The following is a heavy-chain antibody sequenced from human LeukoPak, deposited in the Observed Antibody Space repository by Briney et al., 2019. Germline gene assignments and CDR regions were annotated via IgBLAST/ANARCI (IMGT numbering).Heavy chain of an antibody. J-gene: IGHJ6*02. CDR2: IKQDGSEK. CDR3: ARVRRFASKEDYYYHGMDV. D-gene: IGHD3-10*01. V-gene: IGHV3-7*01. CDR1: GFTLNSYA. Sequence: PGESLRLACAVSGFTLNSYAMSWVRQAPGKGLEWVANIKQDGSEKYYVDSVKGRFTIPRDNAKNSLYLQMNSLRAEDTAVYYCARVRRFASKEDYYYHGMDVWGQGTTVTVSS.